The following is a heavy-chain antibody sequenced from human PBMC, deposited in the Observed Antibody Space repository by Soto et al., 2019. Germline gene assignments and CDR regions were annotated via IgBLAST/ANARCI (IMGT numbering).Heavy chain of an antibody. CDR3: AKEYGTKIGGPTIPREHTRGGFDY. D-gene: IGHD1-26*01. J-gene: IGHJ4*02. V-gene: IGHV3-23*01. CDR2: ISGSGGST. CDR1: GLTFSSYA. Sequence: GGSLRLSCAASGLTFSSYAMSWVRQAPGKGLEWVSAISGSGGSTYYADSVKVRFTISRDNSKNTLYLPINSLRDEDTAVYYCAKEYGTKIGGPTIPREHTRGGFDYWGQGTLVTVSS.